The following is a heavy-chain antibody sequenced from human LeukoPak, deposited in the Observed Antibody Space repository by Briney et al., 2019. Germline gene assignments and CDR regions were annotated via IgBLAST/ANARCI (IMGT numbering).Heavy chain of an antibody. J-gene: IGHJ4*02. CDR3: ARGGYYDILTGYYVYLDY. CDR2: IHYSGST. Sequence: SETLSLTCTVSGGSISSYYWSWIRQPPGKGLEWIGYIHYSGSTNYNPSLESRVTISADTSKNQFSLKLSSVTAADTAVYYCARGGYYDILTGYYVYLDYWGQGTLVTVSS. CDR1: GGSISSYY. D-gene: IGHD3-9*01. V-gene: IGHV4-59*01.